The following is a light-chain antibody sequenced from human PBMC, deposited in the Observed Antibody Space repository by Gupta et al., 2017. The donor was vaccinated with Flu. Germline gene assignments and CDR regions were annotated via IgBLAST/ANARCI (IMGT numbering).Light chain of an antibody. CDR2: CAS. V-gene: IGKV1-12*01. J-gene: IGKJ4*01. CDR1: QDMSNE. Sequence: GDRVTITCRASQDMSNELGWYQQKPGKAPKLLIYCASTLQTGVPSRFSGSGYGTDFTLIISSLQPEDFATYYCQQANSFPLTFGGGTKVEI. CDR3: QQANSFPLT.